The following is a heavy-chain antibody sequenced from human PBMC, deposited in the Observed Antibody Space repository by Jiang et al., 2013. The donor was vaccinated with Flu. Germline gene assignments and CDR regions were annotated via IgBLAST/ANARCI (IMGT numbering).Heavy chain of an antibody. D-gene: IGHD1-26*01. J-gene: IGHJ4*02. CDR2: IIPILGIA. Sequence: GAEVKKPGSSVKVSCKASGGTFSSYAISWVRQAPGQGLEWMGRIIPILGIANYAQKFQGRVTITADKSTSTAYMELSSLRSEDTAVYYCARADSGSYPPGYWGQGTLVTVSS. CDR3: ARADSGSYPPGY. CDR1: GGTFSSYA. V-gene: IGHV1-69*04.